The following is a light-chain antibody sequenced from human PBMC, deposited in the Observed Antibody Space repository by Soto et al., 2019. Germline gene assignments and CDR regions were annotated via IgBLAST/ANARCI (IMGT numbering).Light chain of an antibody. J-gene: IGKJ5*01. CDR2: DAS. CDR3: QQRSNWPLT. CDR1: QSVSSY. Sequence: EIVLTQSPGTLSLSPCERASLSCRASQSVSSYLAWYQQTPGQAPRLLIYDASNRATGIPARFSGSGSGTDFTPTISSLEPEDFAVYYCQQRSNWPLTFGQGTRLEI. V-gene: IGKV3-11*01.